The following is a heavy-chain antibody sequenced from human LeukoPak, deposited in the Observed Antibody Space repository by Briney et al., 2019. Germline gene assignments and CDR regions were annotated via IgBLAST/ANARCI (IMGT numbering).Heavy chain of an antibody. J-gene: IGHJ3*02. Sequence: PGGSLRLSCAASGFTFSSYWMSWVRQAPGKGLEWVANIKQDGSEKYYVDSVKGRFTISRDNAKNSLYLQMNSLRAEDTAVYYCARVYTYSSSWWIISRPRDGFDIWGQGTMVTVSS. CDR2: IKQDGSEK. D-gene: IGHD6-13*01. CDR3: ARVYTYSSSWWIISRPRDGFDI. CDR1: GFTFSSYW. V-gene: IGHV3-7*01.